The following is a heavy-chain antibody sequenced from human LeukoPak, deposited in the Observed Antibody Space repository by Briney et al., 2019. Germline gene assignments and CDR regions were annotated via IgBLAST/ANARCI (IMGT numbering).Heavy chain of an antibody. V-gene: IGHV1-69*05. D-gene: IGHD5-18*01. CDR3: ARDFGYSYGPNIYYYYMDV. Sequence: GASVKVSCKASGGTFSSYAISWVRQAPGQGLEWMGGIIPIFGTANYAQKFQGRVTITTDESTSTAYMELSSLRSEDTAVYYCARDFGYSYGPNIYYYYMDVWGKGTTVTVSS. CDR1: GGTFSSYA. CDR2: IIPIFGTA. J-gene: IGHJ6*03.